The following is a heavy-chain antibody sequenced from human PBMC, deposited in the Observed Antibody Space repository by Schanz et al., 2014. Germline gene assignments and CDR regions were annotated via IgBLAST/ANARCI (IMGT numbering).Heavy chain of an antibody. Sequence: QVQLVQSGAEVKKPGASVKVSCKASGYTFSSYGITWVRQAPGQGLEWMGWINGYNGHTLYAQKFQGRVTMTRNTSISTAYMELSSLRSEDTAVYYCARAPTAYCSDTSCLGTPFEYGGQGSLVTVAS. CDR2: INGYNGHT. J-gene: IGHJ4*02. D-gene: IGHD2-2*01. V-gene: IGHV1-18*01. CDR1: GYTFSSYG. CDR3: ARAPTAYCSDTSCLGTPFEY.